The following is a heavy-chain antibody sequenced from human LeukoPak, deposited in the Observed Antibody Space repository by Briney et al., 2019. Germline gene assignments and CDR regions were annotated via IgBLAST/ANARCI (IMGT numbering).Heavy chain of an antibody. CDR1: GFTFSTYA. V-gene: IGHV3-15*01. Sequence: GGSLRLSCAASGFTFSTYAMTWVRQAPGKGLEWVGRIKSKTDGGTSDYAAPVQGRFTISRDDSKNTLYLQMNSLKIEDTAVYYCATDPGEWEPIWGQGTMVTVSS. J-gene: IGHJ3*02. D-gene: IGHD1-26*01. CDR3: ATDPGEWEPI. CDR2: IKSKTDGGTS.